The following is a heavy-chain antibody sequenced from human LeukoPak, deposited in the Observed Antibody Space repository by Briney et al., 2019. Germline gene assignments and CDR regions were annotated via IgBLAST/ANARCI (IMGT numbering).Heavy chain of an antibody. Sequence: GGSLRLSCAGSGFTFSSYWMSWVRQAPGKGLEWVANIKQDGSEKYYVDSVKGRFTISRDNAKNSLYLQMNSLRAEDTAVYYCARESCSSTSCYVNWFDPWGQGTLVTVSS. CDR3: ARESCSSTSCYVNWFDP. J-gene: IGHJ5*02. CDR1: GFTFSSYW. V-gene: IGHV3-7*03. CDR2: IKQDGSEK. D-gene: IGHD2-2*01.